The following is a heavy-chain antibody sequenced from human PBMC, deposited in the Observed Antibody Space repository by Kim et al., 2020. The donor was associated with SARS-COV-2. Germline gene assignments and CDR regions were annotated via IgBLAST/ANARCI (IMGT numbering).Heavy chain of an antibody. Sequence: VKGRFTISRDNSKTTLYLQMNSIRAKDTAVYYCAKDGGYTGDLLPPLDYWGQGTLVTVSS. CDR3: AKDGGYTGDLLPPLDY. J-gene: IGHJ4*02. V-gene: IGHV3-33*06. D-gene: IGHD7-27*01.